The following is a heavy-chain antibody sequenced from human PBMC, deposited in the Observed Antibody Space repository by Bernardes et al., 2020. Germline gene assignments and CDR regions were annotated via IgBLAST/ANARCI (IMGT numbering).Heavy chain of an antibody. CDR2: ISSSSSYI. CDR1: GFTFSSYS. D-gene: IGHD6-6*01. CDR3: ARGRGSSSGPNAFDI. Sequence: GGSLRLSCAASGFTFSSYSMNWVRQAPGKGLEWVSSISSSSSYIYYADSVKGRFTISRDNAKKSLYLQMNSLRAEDTAVYYCARGRGSSSGPNAFDIWGQGTMVTVSS. J-gene: IGHJ3*02. V-gene: IGHV3-21*01.